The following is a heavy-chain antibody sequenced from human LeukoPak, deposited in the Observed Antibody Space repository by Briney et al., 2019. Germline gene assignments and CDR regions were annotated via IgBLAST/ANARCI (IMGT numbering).Heavy chain of an antibody. J-gene: IGHJ4*02. V-gene: IGHV3-7*01. CDR1: GFPFSDYW. Sequence: GGSLRLSCAASGFPFSDYWMDWVRQAPGEGMEWVANIKQDGSEHYYADSVKGRFTISRDNAKNSLYLEMNSPRAEDTAVYYCSRSLDYWGQGALVTVSS. CDR3: SRSLDY. CDR2: IKQDGSEH.